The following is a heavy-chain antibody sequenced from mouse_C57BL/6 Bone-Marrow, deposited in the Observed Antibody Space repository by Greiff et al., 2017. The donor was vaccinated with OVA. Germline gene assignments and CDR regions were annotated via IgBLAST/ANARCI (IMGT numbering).Heavy chain of an antibody. CDR2: ILPGSGST. Sequence: QVQLQQSGAELMKPGASVKLSCKATGYTFTGYWIEWVKQRPGHGLEWIGEILPGSGSTNYNEKFKGKATFTAETYSTTASMQLSSLTAYDSAIYYCARFCYGSSYDAMDNWGQGTSVTVSS. J-gene: IGHJ4*01. CDR3: ARFCYGSSYDAMDN. CDR1: GYTFTGYW. V-gene: IGHV1-9*01. D-gene: IGHD1-1*01.